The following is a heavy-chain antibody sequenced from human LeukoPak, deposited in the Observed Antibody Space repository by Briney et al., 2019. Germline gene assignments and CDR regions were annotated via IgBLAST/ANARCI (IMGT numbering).Heavy chain of an antibody. CDR3: ARAGYYESSGYRNWFDP. Sequence: PSETLSLTCTVSGGSFTDYYWGWIRQPPGKGLEWIGSIYYRGNTFYNPSLRNRVSISIDTSKNQFSLKLSSVTAADTAVYYCARAGYYESSGYRNWFDPWGQGTLVTVSS. CDR2: IYYRGNT. CDR1: GGSFTDYY. J-gene: IGHJ5*02. V-gene: IGHV4-39*07. D-gene: IGHD3-22*01.